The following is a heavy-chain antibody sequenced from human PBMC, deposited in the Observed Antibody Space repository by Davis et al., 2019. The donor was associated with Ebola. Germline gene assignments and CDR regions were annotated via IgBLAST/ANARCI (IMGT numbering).Heavy chain of an antibody. V-gene: IGHV3-23*01. CDR1: GFTFSSYA. CDR3: AGFPYYDVSGLYRNLGFDF. Sequence: GESLKISCAASGFTFSSYAMNWVRQAPGKGLEWVSGISGSGGSTYYADSVKGRFTISRDNTKNSLYLQMNSLRAEDTAVYYCAGFPYYDVSGLYRNLGFDFWGQGTLVTVSS. D-gene: IGHD3-22*01. CDR2: ISGSGGST. J-gene: IGHJ4*02.